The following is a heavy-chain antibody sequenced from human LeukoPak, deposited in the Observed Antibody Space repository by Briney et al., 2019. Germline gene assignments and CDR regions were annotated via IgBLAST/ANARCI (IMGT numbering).Heavy chain of an antibody. V-gene: IGHV4-34*01. Sequence: SETLSLTCAVYGGSVSSYYWSWIRQPPGKGLEWIGEINHSGSTNYNPSLKSRVTISVDTSKNQFSLKLSSVTAADTAVYYCARVGQWRDYWAQGTRVTVSS. CDR2: INHSGST. CDR1: GGSVSSYY. D-gene: IGHD6-19*01. J-gene: IGHJ4*02. CDR3: ARVGQWRDY.